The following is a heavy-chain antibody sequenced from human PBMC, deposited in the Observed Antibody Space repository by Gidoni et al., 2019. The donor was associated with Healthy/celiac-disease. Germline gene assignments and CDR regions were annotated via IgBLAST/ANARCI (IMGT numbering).Heavy chain of an antibody. V-gene: IGHV3-73*02. CDR3: TRHNDGDFDY. J-gene: IGHJ4*02. CDR2: IRSKANSYAT. CDR1: GFTFSGSA. Sequence: EVQLVESGGGLVQPGGSLKLSCAASGFTFSGSAMHWVRQASGKGLEWVGRIRSKANSYATAYAASVKGRFTISRDDSKNTAYLQMNSLKTEDTAVYYCTRHNDGDFDYWGQGTLVTVSS. D-gene: IGHD1-1*01.